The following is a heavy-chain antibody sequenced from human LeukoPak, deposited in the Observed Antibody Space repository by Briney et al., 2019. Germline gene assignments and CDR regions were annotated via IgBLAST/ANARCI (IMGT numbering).Heavy chain of an antibody. CDR1: GFTFDDYA. CDR2: ISWDGGST. J-gene: IGHJ4*02. D-gene: IGHD5-24*01. V-gene: IGHV3-43D*03. CDR3: AKGMATTRPSLDY. Sequence: WGSLRLSCAASGFTFDDYAMHWVRQAPGKGLEWVSLISWDGGSTYYADSVKGRFTISRDNSKNSLYLQMNSLRAEDTALYYCAKGMATTRPSLDYWGQGTLVTVSS.